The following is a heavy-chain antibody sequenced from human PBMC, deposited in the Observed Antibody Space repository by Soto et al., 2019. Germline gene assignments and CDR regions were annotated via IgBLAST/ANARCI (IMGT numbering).Heavy chain of an antibody. CDR2: ISGSGGST. CDR3: AKKGWDFWSRYPEAPYYYYMDV. J-gene: IGHJ6*03. D-gene: IGHD3-3*01. CDR1: GFTFSSYA. Sequence: EVQLLESGGGLVQPGGSLRLSCAASGFTFSSYAMSWVRQAPGKGLEWVSAISGSGGSTYYADSVKGRFTISRDNCKNTLYLQMNSLRAEDTAVYYCAKKGWDFWSRYPEAPYYYYMDVWGKGTTVTVSS. V-gene: IGHV3-23*01.